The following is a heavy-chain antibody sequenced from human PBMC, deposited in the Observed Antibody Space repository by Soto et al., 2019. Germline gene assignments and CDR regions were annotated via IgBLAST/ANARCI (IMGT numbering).Heavy chain of an antibody. Sequence: EEQLVESGGGLVKPGGSLRLSCAASGTTFTNAWMSWVRQAPGKGLEWIGRIKSKTDGGTTDYVAPVKDRFTISRDDSRHTLYLQMSSLKIEDTAVYYCATASSGFARYFDLWGRGTLVTVSS. CDR3: ATASSGFARYFDL. D-gene: IGHD5-12*01. V-gene: IGHV3-15*01. J-gene: IGHJ2*01. CDR1: GTTFTNAW. CDR2: IKSKTDGGTT.